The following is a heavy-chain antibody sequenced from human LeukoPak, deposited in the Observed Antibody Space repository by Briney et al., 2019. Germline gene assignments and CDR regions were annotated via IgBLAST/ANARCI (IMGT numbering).Heavy chain of an antibody. CDR3: ARDPSRISGTFDI. J-gene: IGHJ4*02. V-gene: IGHV1-2*02. D-gene: IGHD6-13*01. CDR1: GYTFTGYY. CDR2: INPNSGGT. Sequence: VASVKVSCKASGYTFTGYYMHWVRQAPGQGLEWMGWINPNSGGTNYAQKFQGRVTMTRDTSISTAYMELSRLRPDDTAVYYCARDPSRISGTFDIWGQGTLVTVSS.